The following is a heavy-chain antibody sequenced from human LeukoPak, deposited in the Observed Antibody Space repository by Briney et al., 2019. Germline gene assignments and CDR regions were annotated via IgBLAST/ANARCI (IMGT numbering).Heavy chain of an antibody. D-gene: IGHD1-1*01. CDR3: ARATGSDYYYYMDV. Sequence: GGSLRLSCVASGFTFSSYWMTWVRQAPGKGLEWVANIKQDGSYKNYVDSVKGRFTISRDNAKNSVYLQMNSLRAEDTAVYYCARATGSDYYYYMDVWGKGTTVTVSS. CDR2: IKQDGSYK. V-gene: IGHV3-7*01. J-gene: IGHJ6*03. CDR1: GFTFSSYW.